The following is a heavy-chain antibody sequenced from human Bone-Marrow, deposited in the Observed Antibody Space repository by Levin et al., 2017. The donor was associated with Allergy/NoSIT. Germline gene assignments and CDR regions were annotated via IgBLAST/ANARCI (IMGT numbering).Heavy chain of an antibody. J-gene: IGHJ4*02. CDR1: GGSFSGYY. CDR3: ARRRGSYPPDY. Sequence: SETLSLTCAVYGGSFSGYYWSWIRQPPGKGLEWIGEINHSGSTNYNPSLKSRVTISVDTSKNQFSLKLSSVTAADTAVYYCARRRGSYPPDYWGQGTLVTVSS. CDR2: INHSGST. V-gene: IGHV4-34*01.